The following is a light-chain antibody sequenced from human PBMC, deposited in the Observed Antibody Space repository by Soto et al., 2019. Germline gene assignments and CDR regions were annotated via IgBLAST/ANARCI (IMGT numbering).Light chain of an antibody. CDR3: QQYNNSPRT. CDR1: QSVSSI. V-gene: IGKV3-15*01. J-gene: IGKJ1*01. Sequence: EIVMTQSPGTLSVSPGERATLSCRASQSVSSILAWYQQKPGQAPRLLIYGASTRATGIPARFSGSRSGTEFTLTISSLQSEDFAVYYCQQYNNSPRTFGQGTKVEI. CDR2: GAS.